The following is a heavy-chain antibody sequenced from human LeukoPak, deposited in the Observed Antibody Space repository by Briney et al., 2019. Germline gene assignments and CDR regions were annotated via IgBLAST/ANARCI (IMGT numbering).Heavy chain of an antibody. CDR3: ARDDGGWSYRGGYFDY. D-gene: IGHD6-19*01. CDR2: IIPIFGTA. CDR1: GGTFSSYA. Sequence: SVKVSCKASGGTFSSYAISWVRQAPGQGLEWMGRIIPIFGTANYAQKFQGRVTITTDESTSTAYMELSSLRSEDTAVYYCARDDGGWSYRGGYFDYWGQGTLVTVSS. J-gene: IGHJ4*02. V-gene: IGHV1-69*05.